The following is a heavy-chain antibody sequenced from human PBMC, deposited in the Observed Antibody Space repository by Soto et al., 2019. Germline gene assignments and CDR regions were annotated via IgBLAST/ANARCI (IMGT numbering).Heavy chain of an antibody. V-gene: IGHV1-69*01. CDR1: EGTFNSYA. Sequence: QAQVVQSGAEVRKPGSSVKLSCKASEGTFNSYAIAWVRQAPGQGLEWMGGFIPYYNTINYAQKFQDRVTITADDSTNTVYMELSSLRSDDTAVYFCASGASRWYPYFFDSWAQGTLVTVSS. J-gene: IGHJ4*02. CDR2: FIPYYNTI. D-gene: IGHD6-13*01. CDR3: ASGASRWYPYFFDS.